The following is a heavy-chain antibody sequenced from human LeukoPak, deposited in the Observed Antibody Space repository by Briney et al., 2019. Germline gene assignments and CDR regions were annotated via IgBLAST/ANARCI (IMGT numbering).Heavy chain of an antibody. CDR3: ARDRGRYYDSSGIDY. J-gene: IGHJ4*02. V-gene: IGHV1-46*01. D-gene: IGHD3-22*01. CDR1: GYTFTNNW. CDR2: ISPTGGST. Sequence: ASVKVSCKAFGYTFTNNWMHWVRQAPGQGPEWMGLISPTGGSTAYAQKFQGRVTMTRDTSTSTVYMELSSLRSEDTAVYYCARDRGRYYDSSGIDYWGQGTLVTVSS.